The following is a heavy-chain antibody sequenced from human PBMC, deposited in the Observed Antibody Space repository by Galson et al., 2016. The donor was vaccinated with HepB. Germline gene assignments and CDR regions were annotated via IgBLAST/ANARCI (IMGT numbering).Heavy chain of an antibody. J-gene: IGHJ3*02. V-gene: IGHV3-72*01. D-gene: IGHD1-14*01. CDR1: GFTFSNYY. CDR3: VRRRPITATLEAFDI. Sequence: SLRLSCAASGFTFSNYYMDWVRQAPGKGLEWVGRIRDKTYRYATEYAASVRDRFTISRDDSQSSLFMEMHRLTNEDTAVYYCVRRRPITATLEAFDIWGQGTVVTVSS. CDR2: IRDKTYRYAT.